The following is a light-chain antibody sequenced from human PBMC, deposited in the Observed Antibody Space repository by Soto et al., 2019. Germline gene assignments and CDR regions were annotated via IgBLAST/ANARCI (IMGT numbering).Light chain of an antibody. J-gene: IGKJ5*01. CDR1: ESISRH. Sequence: DIQMTQSPYSLSASVGDRVTITCRASESISRHLNWYQQKPGKAPKLLIYAASSLQNGVPSRFSGSGSVTDFTLTISILQSEDFETYFFQPSYSTLSITFSQGTRL. V-gene: IGKV1-39*01. CDR2: AAS. CDR3: QPSYSTLSIT.